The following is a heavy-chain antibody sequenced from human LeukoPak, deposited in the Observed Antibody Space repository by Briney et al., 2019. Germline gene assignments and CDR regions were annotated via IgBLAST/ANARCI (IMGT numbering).Heavy chain of an antibody. Sequence: ASVKVSCKASGYTFTNYYVHWVRQAPGQGLEWMGRINPNSGGTNYAQKFQSRVTMTRDTSISTAYMELSSLTSDDTAVYYCARVAPPPYSSSAHDYWGQGTLVTVSS. CDR2: INPNSGGT. CDR3: ARVAPPPYSSSAHDY. D-gene: IGHD6-6*01. V-gene: IGHV1-2*06. CDR1: GYTFTNYY. J-gene: IGHJ4*02.